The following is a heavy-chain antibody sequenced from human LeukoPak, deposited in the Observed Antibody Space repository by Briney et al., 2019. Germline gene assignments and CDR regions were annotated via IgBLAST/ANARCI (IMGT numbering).Heavy chain of an antibody. CDR1: GGTFSSYA. V-gene: IGHV1-69*13. CDR2: IIPIFGTA. Sequence: SVKVSCKASGGTFSSYAISWVRQAPGQGLEWMGGIIPIFGTANYAQKFQGRVTITADESTSTAYMELSSLRSEDTAVYYCARDPPYGSLFDYWGQGTLVTVSS. D-gene: IGHD4-17*01. CDR3: ARDPPYGSLFDY. J-gene: IGHJ4*02.